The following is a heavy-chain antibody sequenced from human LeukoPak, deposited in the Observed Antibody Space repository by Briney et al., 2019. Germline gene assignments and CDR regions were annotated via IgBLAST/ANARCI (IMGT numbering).Heavy chain of an antibody. CDR1: GFTFSSCA. J-gene: IGHJ4*02. V-gene: IGHV3-30-3*01. CDR2: ISYDGSNK. Sequence: GGSLRLSCAASGFTFSSCAMHWVRQAPGKGLEWVAVISYDGSNKFYADSVKGRFTISRDNSKNSLSLQVNSLRAEDTAVYYCARAYGVHLFDYWGQGTLVTVSS. CDR3: ARAYGVHLFDY. D-gene: IGHD4-17*01.